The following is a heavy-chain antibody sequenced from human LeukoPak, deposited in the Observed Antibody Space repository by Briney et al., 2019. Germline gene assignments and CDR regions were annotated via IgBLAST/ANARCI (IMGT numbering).Heavy chain of an antibody. D-gene: IGHD3-22*01. CDR2: MNPNSGNT. Sequence: GASVKVSCKASGYTFTSYDINWVRQATGQGLEWMGWMNPNSGNTGYAQKFQGRVTMTRNTSISTAYMELSSLRSEDTAVYYCARGTSQGIVVVYDAFDIWGQGTMVTVSS. CDR1: GYTFTSYD. J-gene: IGHJ3*02. V-gene: IGHV1-8*01. CDR3: ARGTSQGIVVVYDAFDI.